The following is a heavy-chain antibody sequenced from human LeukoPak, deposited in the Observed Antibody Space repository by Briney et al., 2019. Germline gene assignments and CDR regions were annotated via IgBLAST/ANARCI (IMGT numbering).Heavy chain of an antibody. CDR1: GYTFTKYY. D-gene: IGHD6-6*01. J-gene: IGHJ3*02. CDR3: ARDSNSGAFDI. V-gene: IGHV1-46*01. CDR2: INPSGGST. Sequence: GASVTVSCKASGYTFTKYYMHWVRQAPGQGLEWMGIINPSGGSTSYAQKFQGRVTMTRDTSTSRVYMEVSSLRSEDTAVYYCARDSNSGAFDIWGQGAMVTVSS.